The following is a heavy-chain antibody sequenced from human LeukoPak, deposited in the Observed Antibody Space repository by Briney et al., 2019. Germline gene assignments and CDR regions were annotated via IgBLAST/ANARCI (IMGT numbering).Heavy chain of an antibody. V-gene: IGHV3-30*18. CDR3: AKDVGDSSFY. CDR2: ISYDGSNK. D-gene: IGHD3-22*01. Sequence: GGSLRLSCVASGFTFSSYGMHWVRQAPGKGLEWVAVISYDGSNKYYADSVKGRFTISRDNSKNTLYLQMHSLRAEDTAVYYCAKDVGDSSFYWGQGTLVTVSS. CDR1: GFTFSSYG. J-gene: IGHJ4*02.